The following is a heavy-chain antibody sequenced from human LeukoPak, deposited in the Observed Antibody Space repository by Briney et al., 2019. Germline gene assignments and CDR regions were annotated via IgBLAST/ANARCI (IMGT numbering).Heavy chain of an antibody. J-gene: IGHJ4*02. V-gene: IGHV4-34*01. CDR1: GGSFSGYY. CDR2: INHSGST. D-gene: IGHD3-22*01. CDR3: ARVIIMIVVADY. Sequence: SGTLSLTCAVYGGSFSGYYWSWSRQPPGKGLEWIGEINHSGSTNYNPSLKSRATISVDTPKTQFSLKLSSVTAADTAVYYCARVIIMIVVADYWGQGTLVTVSS.